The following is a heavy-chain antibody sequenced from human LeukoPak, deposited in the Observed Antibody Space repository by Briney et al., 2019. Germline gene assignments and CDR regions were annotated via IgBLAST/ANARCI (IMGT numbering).Heavy chain of an antibody. D-gene: IGHD3-16*01. CDR2: IYHSGST. J-gene: IGHJ4*02. Sequence: SETLSLTCTFSGGSISSGGYYWSWIRQPPGKGLEWIGYIYHSGSTYYNPSLKSRVTISVDRSKNQFSLKLSSVTAADTAVYYCARWGRKHYTTYYFDYWGQGTLVTVSS. CDR3: ARWGRKHYTTYYFDY. CDR1: GGSISSGGYY. V-gene: IGHV4-30-2*01.